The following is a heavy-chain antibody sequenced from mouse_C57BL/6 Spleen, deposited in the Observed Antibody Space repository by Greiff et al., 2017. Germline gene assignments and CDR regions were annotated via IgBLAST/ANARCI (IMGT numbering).Heavy chain of an antibody. V-gene: IGHV5-17*01. D-gene: IGHD2-14*01. CDR2: ISSGSSTI. J-gene: IGHJ4*01. Sequence: EVMLVESGGGLVKPGGSLKLSCAASGFTFSDYGMHWVRQAPEKGLEWVAYISSGSSTIYYADTVKGRFTISRDNAKNTRFLQMTSLRSEDTAMYYCARGVRRRDYYAMDYWGQGTSVTVSS. CDR1: GFTFSDYG. CDR3: ARGVRRRDYYAMDY.